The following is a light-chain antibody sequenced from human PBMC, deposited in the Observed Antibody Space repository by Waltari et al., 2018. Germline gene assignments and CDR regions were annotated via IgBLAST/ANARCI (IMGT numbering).Light chain of an antibody. CDR3: QQRSNWPPLT. CDR2: DAS. Sequence: EIVLTQSPATLSLSPGERATLSCMASQSVSNYLAWYQQKPGPAPRLLIYDASNRATGIPAMFSGSGSGTDFTLTISSLEPEDFAVYYCQQRSNWPPLTFGGGTKVEMK. CDR1: QSVSNY. J-gene: IGKJ4*01. V-gene: IGKV3-11*01.